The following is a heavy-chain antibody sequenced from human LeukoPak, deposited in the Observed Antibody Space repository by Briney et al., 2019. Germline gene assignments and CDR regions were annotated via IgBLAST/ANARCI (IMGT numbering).Heavy chain of an antibody. CDR2: INPNSGGT. V-gene: IGHV1-2*02. CDR1: GYTFTGYY. Sequence: ASVKVSCKASGYTFTGYYMHWVRQAPGQGLEWVGWINPNSGGTNYAQKFQGRVTMTRDTSISTAYMELSSLRSDDTAVYYCARDFDSSTYYTTLGEYWGQGVLVTVSS. CDR3: ARDFDSSTYYTTLGEY. J-gene: IGHJ4*02. D-gene: IGHD3-22*01.